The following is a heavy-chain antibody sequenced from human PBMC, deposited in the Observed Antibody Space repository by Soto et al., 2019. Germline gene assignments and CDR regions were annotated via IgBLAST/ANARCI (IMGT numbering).Heavy chain of an antibody. CDR1: GYSFTSYW. Sequence: PGESLKISCKGSGYSFTSYWISWVRQMPGKGLEWMGRIDPSDSYTNYSPSFQGHVTISADKSISTAYLQWSSLKASDTAMYYCASRSLVFYLDLLRVMAFRGQGTTDPV. V-gene: IGHV5-10-1*01. D-gene: IGHD2-15*01. CDR3: ASRSLVFYLDLLRVMAF. CDR2: IDPSDSYT. J-gene: IGHJ6*02.